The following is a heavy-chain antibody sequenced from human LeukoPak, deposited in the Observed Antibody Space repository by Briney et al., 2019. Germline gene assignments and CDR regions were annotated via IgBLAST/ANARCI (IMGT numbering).Heavy chain of an antibody. CDR2: MYYSGSA. Sequence: SETLSLTCTVSGGSISSSSYYWGWIRQPPGKGLEWMGSMYYSGSAYYNPALKSRLTTSVDTSKNQFSLKLSSVTAADTAVYYCVTGRYYFDYWGQGTLVTVSS. J-gene: IGHJ4*02. CDR1: GGSISSSSYY. V-gene: IGHV4-39*01. CDR3: VTGRYYFDY. D-gene: IGHD3-10*01.